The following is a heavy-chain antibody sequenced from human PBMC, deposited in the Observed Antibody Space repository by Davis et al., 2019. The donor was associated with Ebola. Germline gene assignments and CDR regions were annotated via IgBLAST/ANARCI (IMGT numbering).Heavy chain of an antibody. CDR2: IYSGGNT. CDR3: AKDSTGYGVTGMDL. Sequence: GESLKISCVASGFIVSDNYMTWVRQAAGKGLEWVSLIYSGGNTEYADSVRGRFTISRDSSKNTLYLQMNNLRAEDTATYYCAKDSTGYGVTGMDLWGQGTTVTVSS. CDR1: GFIVSDNY. J-gene: IGHJ6*02. V-gene: IGHV3-66*01. D-gene: IGHD3-9*01.